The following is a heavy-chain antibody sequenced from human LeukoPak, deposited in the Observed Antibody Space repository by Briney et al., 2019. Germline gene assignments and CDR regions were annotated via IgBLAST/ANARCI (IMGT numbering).Heavy chain of an antibody. CDR1: GFTFGGYA. J-gene: IGHJ4*02. V-gene: IGHV3-49*04. CDR2: IRSKAYGGTT. CDR3: TREASGYSYGLDY. D-gene: IGHD5-18*01. Sequence: GGSLRLSCTASGFTFGGYAMSWVRQAPGKGLEWVGFIRSKAYGGTTEYAASVKGRFTISRDDSKSIAYLQMNSLKTEDTAVYYCTREASGYSYGLDYWGQGTLVTVSS.